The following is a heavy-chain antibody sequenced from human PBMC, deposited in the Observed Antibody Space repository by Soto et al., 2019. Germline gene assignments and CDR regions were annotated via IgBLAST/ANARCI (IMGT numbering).Heavy chain of an antibody. Sequence: GGSLRLSCAASGFTFSSYAMHWVRQAPGKGLEWVAVISYDGSNKYYADSVKGRFTISRDNSKNTLYLQMNSLRAEDTAVYYCARAWSILTGYHLMDYWGQGTLVTVSS. CDR3: ARAWSILTGYHLMDY. CDR2: ISYDGSNK. CDR1: GFTFSSYA. J-gene: IGHJ4*02. V-gene: IGHV3-30-3*01. D-gene: IGHD3-9*01.